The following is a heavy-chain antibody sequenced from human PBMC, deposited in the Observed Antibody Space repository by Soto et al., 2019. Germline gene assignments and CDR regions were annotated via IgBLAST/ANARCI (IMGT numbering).Heavy chain of an antibody. D-gene: IGHD2-8*01. Sequence: QVQLQESGPGLVKPSQTLSLTCTVSGGSISSGDYYWSWIRQPPGKGLEWIGYIYDSGSTYYNSSLKSRVNITLDTSKNQFSLKQTSVTAADTAVYYCARDNGVGPWGQGTLVTVSS. CDR3: ARDNGVGP. CDR1: GGSISSGDYY. J-gene: IGHJ5*02. V-gene: IGHV4-30-4*01. CDR2: IYDSGST.